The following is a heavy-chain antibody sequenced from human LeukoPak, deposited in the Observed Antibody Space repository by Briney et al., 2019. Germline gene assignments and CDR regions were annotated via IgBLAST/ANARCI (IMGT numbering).Heavy chain of an antibody. V-gene: IGHV1-8*02. CDR3: ARVKAYSSGWYGTNDY. CDR2: MNPNSGNT. D-gene: IGHD6-19*01. Sequence: ASVKVSCKASGYTFTSYGISWVRQAPGQGLEWMGWMNPNSGNTGYAQKFQGRVTMTRNTSISTAYMELSSLRSEDTAVYYCARVKAYSSGWYGTNDYWGQGTLVTVSS. CDR1: GYTFTSYG. J-gene: IGHJ4*02.